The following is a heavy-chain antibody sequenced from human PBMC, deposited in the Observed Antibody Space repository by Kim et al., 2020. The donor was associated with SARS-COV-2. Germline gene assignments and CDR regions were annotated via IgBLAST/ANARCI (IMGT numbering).Heavy chain of an antibody. Sequence: GASLKISCKGSGYSFTSYWIGWVRQMPGKGLEWMGIIYPGDSDTRYSPSFQGQVTISADKSISTAYLQWSSLKASDTAMYYCARHRQRITIFGVVIIRAFDIWGQGTMVTVSS. CDR3: ARHRQRITIFGVVIIRAFDI. CDR2: IYPGDSDT. D-gene: IGHD3-3*01. CDR1: GYSFTSYW. J-gene: IGHJ3*02. V-gene: IGHV5-51*01.